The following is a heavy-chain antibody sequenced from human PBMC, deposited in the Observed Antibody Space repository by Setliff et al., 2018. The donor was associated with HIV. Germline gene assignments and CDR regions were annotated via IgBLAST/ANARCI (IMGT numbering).Heavy chain of an antibody. V-gene: IGHV1-69*06. Sequence: SVKVSCKTSGGTFSIFSITWVRQAPGQGLEWMGGVIPSFATANYAQKFQGRITITADKSTTTTYMELSSLRSDDTAIYYCARDFHVLGYCSADSCPYDASDVWGQGTMVTVSS. J-gene: IGHJ3*01. CDR3: ARDFHVLGYCSADSCPYDASDV. CDR1: GGTFSIFS. CDR2: VIPSFATA. D-gene: IGHD2-15*01.